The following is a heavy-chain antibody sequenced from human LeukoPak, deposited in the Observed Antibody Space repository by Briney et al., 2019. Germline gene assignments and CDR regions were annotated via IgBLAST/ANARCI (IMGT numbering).Heavy chain of an antibody. Sequence: GGSLRLSCAASGFTFSTYAMSWVRQASGTGLEWVSSISSSGGATYYADSVKGRFTVSRDNSMNTVYMQMNSLRAEDTAVYYCAKGGSGSYYSLLNWFDPWGQGTLVTVSS. CDR3: AKGGSGSYYSLLNWFDP. J-gene: IGHJ5*02. CDR2: ISSSGGAT. V-gene: IGHV3-23*01. D-gene: IGHD3-10*01. CDR1: GFTFSTYA.